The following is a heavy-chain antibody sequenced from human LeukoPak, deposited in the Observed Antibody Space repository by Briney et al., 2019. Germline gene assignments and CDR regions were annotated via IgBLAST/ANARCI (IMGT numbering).Heavy chain of an antibody. Sequence: GGSLRLSCAAPVITFSSYSLHWVREAPCKGLEWVAVISYDGSNKYYADSVKGRFTISRDNSKNTLYLQMNSLRAEDTAVYYCAKDCSGGSCFVYWGQGTLVTVSS. D-gene: IGHD2-15*01. V-gene: IGHV3-30*04. CDR2: ISYDGSNK. CDR3: AKDCSGGSCFVY. J-gene: IGHJ4*02. CDR1: VITFSSYS.